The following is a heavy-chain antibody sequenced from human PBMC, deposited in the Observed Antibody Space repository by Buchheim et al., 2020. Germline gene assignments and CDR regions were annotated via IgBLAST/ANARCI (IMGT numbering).Heavy chain of an antibody. D-gene: IGHD6-6*01. CDR3: ARDSSSGEWDYYGMDV. J-gene: IGHJ6*02. Sequence: EVQLVESGGGLVQPGGSLRLSCAASGFTFSSYWMSWVRQAPGKGLEWVANIKQDGSEKYYVDSVKGRCTISRDNAKNSLYLQMNSLRAEDTAVYYCARDSSSGEWDYYGMDVWGQGTT. CDR2: IKQDGSEK. CDR1: GFTFSSYW. V-gene: IGHV3-7*01.